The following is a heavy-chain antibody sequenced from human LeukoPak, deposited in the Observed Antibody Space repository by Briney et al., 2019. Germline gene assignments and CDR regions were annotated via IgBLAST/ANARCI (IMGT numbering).Heavy chain of an antibody. V-gene: IGHV4-34*01. Sequence: SETLSLTCAVYGGSFSGYYWSWIRQPPGKGLEWIGEINHSGSTNYNPSLKSRVTISVDTSKNQFSLKLSSVTAADTAVYYCAGAGRNTYYYDSSGYYYWGQGTLVTVSS. CDR1: GGSFSGYY. J-gene: IGHJ4*02. D-gene: IGHD3-22*01. CDR2: INHSGST. CDR3: AGAGRNTYYYDSSGYYY.